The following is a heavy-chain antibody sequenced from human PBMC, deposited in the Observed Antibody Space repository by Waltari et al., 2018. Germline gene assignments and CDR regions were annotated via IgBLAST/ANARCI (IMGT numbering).Heavy chain of an antibody. CDR1: GGTFSSYT. Sequence: QVQLVQSGAEVKKPGSSVKASCKTSGGTFSSYTISWVRQAPGQGLEWMGGIIPIFNTANYAQKFQGRLTITADESTSTAYMELSSLRSEDTAVYYCARDQDYYDSSGYYNWFDPWGQGTLVTVSS. CDR2: IIPIFNTA. D-gene: IGHD3-22*01. J-gene: IGHJ5*02. CDR3: ARDQDYYDSSGYYNWFDP. V-gene: IGHV1-69*01.